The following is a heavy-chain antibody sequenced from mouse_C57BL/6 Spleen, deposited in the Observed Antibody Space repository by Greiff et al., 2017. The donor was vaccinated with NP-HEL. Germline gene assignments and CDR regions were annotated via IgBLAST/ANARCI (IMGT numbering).Heavy chain of an antibody. CDR2: IDPSDSET. Sequence: QVQLQQPGAELVRPGSSVKLSCKASGYTFTSYWMHWVKQRPIQGLEWIGNIDPSDSETHYNQKFKDKATLTVDKSSSTAYMQLSSLTSEDSAVYYCARYKTTDAMDDWGQGTSVTVSS. V-gene: IGHV1-52*01. D-gene: IGHD1-3*01. CDR3: ARYKTTDAMDD. CDR1: GYTFTSYW. J-gene: IGHJ4*01.